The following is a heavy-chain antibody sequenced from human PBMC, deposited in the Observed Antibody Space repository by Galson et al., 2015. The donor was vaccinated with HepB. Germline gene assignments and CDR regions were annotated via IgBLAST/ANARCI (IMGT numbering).Heavy chain of an antibody. J-gene: IGHJ5*02. CDR3: ARELRPWGSGLTFGP. CDR2: IRSSDTI. CDR1: GFTFSSYS. D-gene: IGHD6-19*01. V-gene: IGHV3-48*02. Sequence: SLRLSCAASGFTFSSYSMNWVRQAPGKGLEWVAYIRSSDTIYYADSVKNRFTISSDNTNDTLYLQMNSLTDEDTAGYYCARELRPWGSGLTFGPWGQGTLVTVSS.